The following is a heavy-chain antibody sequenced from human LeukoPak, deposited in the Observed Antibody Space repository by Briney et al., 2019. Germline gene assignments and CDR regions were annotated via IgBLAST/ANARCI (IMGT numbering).Heavy chain of an antibody. J-gene: IGHJ4*02. D-gene: IGHD3-16*02. Sequence: GGSLRLSCAASGFTFSSYAMSWVRQAPGKRLEWVSAISGSGGSTYYADSVKGRFTISRDNSKNTLYLQMNSLRAEDTAVYYCAKGYYDYVWGSYRPTYYFDYWGQGTLVTVSS. CDR2: ISGSGGST. V-gene: IGHV3-23*01. CDR1: GFTFSSYA. CDR3: AKGYYDYVWGSYRPTYYFDY.